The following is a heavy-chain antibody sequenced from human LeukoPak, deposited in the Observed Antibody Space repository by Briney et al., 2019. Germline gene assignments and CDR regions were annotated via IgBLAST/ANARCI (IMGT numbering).Heavy chain of an antibody. CDR3: ARTRYSSGGAYYYGVDV. Sequence: SQTLSLTCAISGDSVSSNSVTWNWIRQSPSRGLEWLGRTYYRSTWYNDYAVSVRGRITVNPDTSKNQFSLHLNSVTPEDTAVYYCARTRYSSGGAYYYGVDVWGQGTTVTVSS. CDR2: TYYRSTWYN. CDR1: GDSVSSNSVT. J-gene: IGHJ6*02. D-gene: IGHD6-19*01. V-gene: IGHV6-1*01.